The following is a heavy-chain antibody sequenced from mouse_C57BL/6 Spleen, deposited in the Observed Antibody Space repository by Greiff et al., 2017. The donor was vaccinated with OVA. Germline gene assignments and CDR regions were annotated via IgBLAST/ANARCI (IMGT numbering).Heavy chain of an antibody. CDR1: GYTFTSYW. J-gene: IGHJ2*01. D-gene: IGHD2-1*01. Sequence: QVQLQQPGAELVKPGASVKLSCKASGYTFTSYWMQWVKQRPGQGLEWIGEIDPSDSYTNYNQKFKGKATLTVDTSSSTAYMQLSSLTSEDSAVYYCARGGIYYGKGYFDYWGQGTTLTVSS. V-gene: IGHV1-50*01. CDR2: IDPSDSYT. CDR3: ARGGIYYGKGYFDY.